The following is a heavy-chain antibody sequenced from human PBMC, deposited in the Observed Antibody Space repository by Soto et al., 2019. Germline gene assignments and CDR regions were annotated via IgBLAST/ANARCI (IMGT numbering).Heavy chain of an antibody. J-gene: IGHJ6*02. Sequence: PSETLSLTCAVYGGSFSGYYWSWIRQPPGKGLEWIGEINHSGSTNYNPSLKSRVTISVDTSKNQFSLKLSSVTAADTAVYYCGRGGKKVPAAMWGFYYYGRDVWGQGTTVTVSS. CDR2: INHSGST. CDR3: GRGGKKVPAAMWGFYYYGRDV. CDR1: GGSFSGYY. V-gene: IGHV4-34*01. D-gene: IGHD2-2*01.